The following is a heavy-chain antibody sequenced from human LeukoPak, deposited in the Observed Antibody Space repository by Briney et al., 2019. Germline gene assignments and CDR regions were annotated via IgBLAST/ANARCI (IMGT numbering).Heavy chain of an antibody. CDR1: GFTFSSYA. Sequence: GGSLRLSCAASGFTFSSYAMSWVRQAPGKGLECVSAISSNGGSTYYADSVKGRFTISRDNSKNTLYLQMNSLRAEDPAVYYCANGPYDDVWGSLFDYWGQGTLVTVSS. CDR3: ANGPYDDVWGSLFDY. V-gene: IGHV3-23*01. CDR2: ISSNGGST. D-gene: IGHD3-16*01. J-gene: IGHJ4*02.